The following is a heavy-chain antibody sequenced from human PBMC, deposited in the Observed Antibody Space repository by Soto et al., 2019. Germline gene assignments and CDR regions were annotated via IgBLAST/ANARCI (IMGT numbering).Heavy chain of an antibody. CDR2: IYYSGST. CDR1: GGSISSGDYY. V-gene: IGHV4-30-4*01. Sequence: PSETLSLTCTVSGGSISSGDYYWSWIRQPPGKGLEWIGYIYYSGSTYYNPSLKSRVTISVDTSKNQFSLKLSSVTAADTAVYYCARGGITMIVVGSNWFDPWGQGTLVTVSS. CDR3: ARGGITMIVVGSNWFDP. D-gene: IGHD3-22*01. J-gene: IGHJ5*02.